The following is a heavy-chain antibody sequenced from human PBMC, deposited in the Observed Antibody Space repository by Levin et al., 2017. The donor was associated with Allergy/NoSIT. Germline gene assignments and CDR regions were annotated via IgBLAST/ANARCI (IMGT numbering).Heavy chain of an antibody. V-gene: IGHV4-39*07. CDR2: IYYSGST. J-gene: IGHJ5*02. CDR1: GGSLSSSSYY. D-gene: IGHD3-22*01. Sequence: RSQTLSLTCPVSGGSLSSSSYYWGWIRQPPGKGLEWIGSIYYSGSTYYNPSLKSRVTISVDTSKNQFSLKLSSVTAADTAVYYCARGVVITPFLNSWGQGTLVTVSS. CDR3: ARGVVITPFLNS.